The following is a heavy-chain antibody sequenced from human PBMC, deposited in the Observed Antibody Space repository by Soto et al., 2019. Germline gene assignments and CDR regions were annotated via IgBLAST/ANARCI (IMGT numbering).Heavy chain of an antibody. CDR2: IRSKANSYAT. Sequence: LRLSCAASGFTFSGSAMHWVRQASGKGLEWVGRIRSKANSYATAYAASVKGRFTISRDDSKNTAYLQMNSLKTEDTAVYYCTRPFYYGDSDYWGQGTLVTVSS. J-gene: IGHJ4*02. V-gene: IGHV3-73*01. D-gene: IGHD4-17*01. CDR1: GFTFSGSA. CDR3: TRPFYYGDSDY.